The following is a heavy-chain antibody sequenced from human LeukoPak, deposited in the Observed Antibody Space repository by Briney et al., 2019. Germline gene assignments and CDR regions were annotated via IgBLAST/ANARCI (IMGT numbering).Heavy chain of an antibody. V-gene: IGHV3-53*01. J-gene: IGHJ4*02. CDR1: GFTVSNNY. D-gene: IGHD2-15*01. Sequence: GGSLRLSCAASGFTVSNNYMSWVRQAPGKGLEWVSVIYTGGSTYYADSVKGRFTITRDNSKNTLYLQMNSLRAEDTAVYYCARGGCSGGSCYFDYWGQGTLVTVS. CDR2: IYTGGST. CDR3: ARGGCSGGSCYFDY.